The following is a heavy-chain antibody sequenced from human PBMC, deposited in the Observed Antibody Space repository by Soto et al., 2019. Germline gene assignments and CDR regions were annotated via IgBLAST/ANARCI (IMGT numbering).Heavy chain of an antibody. Sequence: GGSLRLSCSASGFTFSEYSMHWVRQAPGKGLQYVSTISSDGDITYYADSVKGRLTISRDNSKNTLYLQMNSLRPEDTAVYYCVKVSTFYDILTGYYSTNFFDPWGQGXLVTVYS. CDR1: GFTFSEYS. D-gene: IGHD3-9*01. V-gene: IGHV3-64D*06. CDR3: VKVSTFYDILTGYYSTNFFDP. J-gene: IGHJ5*02. CDR2: ISSDGDIT.